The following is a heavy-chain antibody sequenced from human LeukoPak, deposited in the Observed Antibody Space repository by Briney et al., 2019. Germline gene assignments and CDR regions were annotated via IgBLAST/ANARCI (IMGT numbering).Heavy chain of an antibody. CDR2: ISAYNGNT. CDR1: GYSFTTYG. V-gene: IGHV1-18*01. J-gene: IGHJ4*02. Sequence: ASVKVSCKASGYSFTTYGITWVRQAPGQGLEWMGLISAYNGNTNYAQKLQGRVTMTTDTSTSTAYMELRRLRSDDTAVYYCARGSDCSGGSCYEFDYWGQGTLVTVSS. CDR3: ARGSDCSGGSCYEFDY. D-gene: IGHD2-15*01.